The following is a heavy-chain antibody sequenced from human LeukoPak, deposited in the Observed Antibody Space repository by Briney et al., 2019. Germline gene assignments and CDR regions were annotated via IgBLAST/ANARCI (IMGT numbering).Heavy chain of an antibody. V-gene: IGHV4-59*08. CDR2: IPYSGRT. Sequence: PSETLSLTCTVSGGSISPYYWSWIRQPPGRGLEWIALIPYSGRTNSNPSLKSRVTLSVDTSKNQFSLKLISVTAADTAVYYCARYISSGNDYWGQGSLVTVSS. D-gene: IGHD6-13*01. J-gene: IGHJ4*02. CDR1: GGSISPYY. CDR3: ARYISSGNDY.